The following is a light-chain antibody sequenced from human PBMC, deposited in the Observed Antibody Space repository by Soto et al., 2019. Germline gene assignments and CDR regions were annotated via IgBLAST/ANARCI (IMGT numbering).Light chain of an antibody. CDR3: QESYTTPAVS. CDR1: QSISSY. V-gene: IGKV1-39*01. CDR2: AAS. Sequence: IQMTQSPSSLSASVGDRVTITCRASQSISSYLNWYQQKPGKAPKLLIYAASSLQSGVPSRFSGSGSGTEFTLTISSLQAEDFATYVCQESYTTPAVSFGGGTKVDI. J-gene: IGKJ4*01.